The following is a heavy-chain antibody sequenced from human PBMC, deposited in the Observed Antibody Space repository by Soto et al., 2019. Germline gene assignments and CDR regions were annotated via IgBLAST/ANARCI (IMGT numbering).Heavy chain of an antibody. CDR1: GGSVSTYY. V-gene: IGHV4-59*02. D-gene: IGHD1-26*01. CDR3: ARAGARTGELLGF. Sequence: PSETLSLTCTVSGGSVSTYYWSWIRQPPGKGLEWIGYIYYSGSTKYNPSLKSRVTISVDTSKNQFSLKLSSVTAADTAVYYCARAGARTGELLGFGGQGTRVTVPS. CDR2: IYYSGST. J-gene: IGHJ4*02.